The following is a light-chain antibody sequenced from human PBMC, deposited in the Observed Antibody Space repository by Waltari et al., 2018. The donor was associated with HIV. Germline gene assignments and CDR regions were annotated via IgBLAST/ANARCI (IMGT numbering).Light chain of an antibody. Sequence: QSVLTQPPSASGTLGQRVTISCSGRRSNIGSNTVNWYQQLPGTAPKLLISDDNRRPSGVPARFSGSKSGTSASLAISGIQSEDEADYYCAAWDDNLNGLFGGGTKLTVL. CDR1: RSNIGSNT. V-gene: IGLV1-44*01. CDR3: AAWDDNLNGL. CDR2: DDN. J-gene: IGLJ2*01.